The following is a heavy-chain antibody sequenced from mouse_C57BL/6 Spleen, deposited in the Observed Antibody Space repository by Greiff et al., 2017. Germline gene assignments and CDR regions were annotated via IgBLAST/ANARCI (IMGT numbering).Heavy chain of an antibody. CDR2: IYPSDSET. D-gene: IGHD1-1*01. CDR3: ARDYGSSYYAMDY. CDR1: GYTFTSYW. Sequence: VQLQQPGAELVRPGSSVKLSCKASGYTFTSYWMDWVKQRPGQGLEWIGNIYPSDSETNYNQKFKDKATLTVDKSSSTAYMQLSSLTSEDSAVYYCARDYGSSYYAMDYWGQGTSVTVSS. J-gene: IGHJ4*01. V-gene: IGHV1-61*01.